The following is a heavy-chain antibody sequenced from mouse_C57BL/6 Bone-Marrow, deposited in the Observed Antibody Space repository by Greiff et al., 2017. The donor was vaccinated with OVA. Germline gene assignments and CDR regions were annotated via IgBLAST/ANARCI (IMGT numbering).Heavy chain of an antibody. Sequence: QVQLQQPGAELVKPGASVKLSCKASGYTFTSYWMHWVKQRPGQGLEWIGMIHPNSGSTNYNEKFKSKATLTVDKSSSTAYMQLSSLTSEDSAVYYCARRSGSSLYYCDYWGQGTTLTVSS. J-gene: IGHJ2*01. CDR1: GYTFTSYW. D-gene: IGHD1-1*01. V-gene: IGHV1-64*01. CDR3: ARRSGSSLYYCDY. CDR2: IHPNSGST.